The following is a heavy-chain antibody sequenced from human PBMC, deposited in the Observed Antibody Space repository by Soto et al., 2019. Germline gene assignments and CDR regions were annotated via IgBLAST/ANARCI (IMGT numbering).Heavy chain of an antibody. J-gene: IGHJ5*02. CDR1: GYTFTNYG. V-gene: IGHV1-18*01. CDR3: ERGVGSGCYYNQYNWFDP. D-gene: IGHD3-10*01. CDR2: ISAYNGNT. Sequence: QVQLVQSGAEVKKPGASVKVSCKASGYTFTNYGISWVRQAPGQGLEWMGWISAYNGNTKYAQKLQGRVTMTTDTATSKAYMGRRSLRSDATAVYYFERGVGSGCYYNQYNWFDPWGQGTLVIVSS.